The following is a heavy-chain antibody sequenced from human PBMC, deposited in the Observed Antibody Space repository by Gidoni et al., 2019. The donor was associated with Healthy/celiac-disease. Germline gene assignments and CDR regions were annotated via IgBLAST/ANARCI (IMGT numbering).Heavy chain of an antibody. Sequence: QVQLVQSGAEVKQPGASVKFSCKASGYTFTNYDINWVRHATGQGLEWMGWMNPNSGNTGYAQKFQGRITMTRDTSISTAYMELSSLRSEDTAVYYCARAQGREDWYSSGGYWGQGTLVTVSS. D-gene: IGHD6-19*01. V-gene: IGHV1-8*01. J-gene: IGHJ4*02. CDR1: GYTFTNYD. CDR3: ARAQGREDWYSSGGY. CDR2: MNPNSGNT.